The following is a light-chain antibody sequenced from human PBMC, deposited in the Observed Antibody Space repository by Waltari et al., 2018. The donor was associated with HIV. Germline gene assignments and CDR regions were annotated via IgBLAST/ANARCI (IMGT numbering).Light chain of an antibody. J-gene: IGLJ2*01. V-gene: IGLV3-21*04. CDR3: QVWDSSSGVV. Sequence: SYVLTQSPSVPVAPGKTARITCGGNNIGSKSEHWYQQKPGQAPVVVIYYDSDRPPGIPERFSGSNSGNTATLTSSRVEAGDEADYYCQVWDSSSGVVFGGGTRLTVL. CDR2: YDS. CDR1: NIGSKS.